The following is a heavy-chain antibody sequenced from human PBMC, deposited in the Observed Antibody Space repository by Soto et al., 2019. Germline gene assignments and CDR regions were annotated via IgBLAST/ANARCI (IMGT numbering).Heavy chain of an antibody. CDR1: GGSISSYY. D-gene: IGHD3-22*01. CDR2: IYYSGST. Sequence: PSETLSLTCTVSGGSISSYYWSWIRQPPGKGLEWIGYIYYSGSTNYNPSLKSRVTISVDTSKNQFSLKLSSVTAADTAMYYCARPMYSSGYYQFAFDIWGQGTMVTVS. V-gene: IGHV4-59*08. CDR3: ARPMYSSGYYQFAFDI. J-gene: IGHJ3*02.